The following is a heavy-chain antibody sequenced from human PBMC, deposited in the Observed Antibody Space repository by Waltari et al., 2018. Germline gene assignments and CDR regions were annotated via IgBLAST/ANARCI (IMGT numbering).Heavy chain of an antibody. D-gene: IGHD1-1*01. CDR2: ISAYNGNT. CDR1: GYMFRNFG. J-gene: IGHJ5*02. Sequence: QIQLVQSGGEVKKPGASVNVSCKASGYMFRNFGIFWVRQAPGQGLEYMGWISAYNGNTNYAQNFQGRLTLTTDTSASTANMELSSLTSDDTAVYFCARDRRDDNNSVRWLDPWGQGTLVTVSS. V-gene: IGHV1-18*01. CDR3: ARDRRDDNNSVRWLDP.